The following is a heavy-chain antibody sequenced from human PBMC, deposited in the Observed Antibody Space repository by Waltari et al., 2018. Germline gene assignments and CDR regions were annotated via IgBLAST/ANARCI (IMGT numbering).Heavy chain of an antibody. V-gene: IGHV4-39*01. CDR1: GDSMSSTNYY. J-gene: IGHJ4*02. Sequence: QLQLQESGPGLVKPSETLSLTCTVSGDSMSSTNYYWAWIRQPPGKGLEWVGSIYYGGTTYYNPSLKSRATISIDRSKNQFFMKLTSLTATDTAVYYWARRNHISWPHWGQGTLVTVSS. CDR3: ARRNHISWPH. CDR2: IYYGGTT. D-gene: IGHD6-13*01.